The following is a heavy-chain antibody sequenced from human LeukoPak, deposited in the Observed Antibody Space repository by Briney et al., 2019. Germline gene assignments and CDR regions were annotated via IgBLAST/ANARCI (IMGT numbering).Heavy chain of an antibody. V-gene: IGHV3-66*01. J-gene: IGHJ4*02. D-gene: IGHD6-19*01. Sequence: GGSLRLSCAASGFTVYGKFMTWVRQAPGKGLEWVSVIYNSGRTYYADSVNGRFTISRDNSKNTLYLQMNSLRADDTAVYYCARALTIAVAVYFDYWGQGTLVTVSS. CDR1: GFTVYGKF. CDR3: ARALTIAVAVYFDY. CDR2: IYNSGRT.